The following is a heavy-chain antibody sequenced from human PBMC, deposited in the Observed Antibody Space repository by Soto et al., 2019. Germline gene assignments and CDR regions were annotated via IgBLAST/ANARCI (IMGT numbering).Heavy chain of an antibody. J-gene: IGHJ4*02. V-gene: IGHV4-59*01. CDR1: DGSISSYY. Sequence: QVQLQESGPGLVKPSETLSLTCTVSDGSISSYYWSWIRQPPGKGLEWIGYIYYSGSTNYNPSLKSRVTISVDTSKNQFSLKLSSVTAADTAVYYCARVDSGYDFVAFDYWGQGTLVTVSS. CDR3: ARVDSGYDFVAFDY. D-gene: IGHD5-12*01. CDR2: IYYSGST.